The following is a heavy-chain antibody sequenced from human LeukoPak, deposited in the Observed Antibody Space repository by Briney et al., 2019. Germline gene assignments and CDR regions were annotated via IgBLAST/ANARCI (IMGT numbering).Heavy chain of an antibody. Sequence: GGSLTLSCAASGFTFTAYTINWVRQAPGKGLEWVSYISGSTTDIYYADSVKGRFTICRDNAKRSVYLQMNSLGGEDTSVYYCARDIHSVAFDIWGQGTMGTVSS. V-gene: IGHV3-21*01. CDR2: ISGSTTDI. CDR1: GFTFTAYT. CDR3: ARDIHSVAFDI. J-gene: IGHJ3*02.